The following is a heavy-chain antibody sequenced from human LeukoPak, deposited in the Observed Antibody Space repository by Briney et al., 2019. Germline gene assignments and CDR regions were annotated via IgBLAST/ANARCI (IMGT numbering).Heavy chain of an antibody. V-gene: IGHV3-13*01. CDR3: ARALPIVGDAFDI. CDR1: GFTFSSYD. J-gene: IGHJ3*02. CDR2: ICTAGDT. D-gene: IGHD1-26*01. Sequence: GGSLRLSCAASGFTFSSYDMHWVRQATGKGLEWVSAICTAGDTYYPGSVKGRFTISRENAKHSLYLQMTSLRAGDTAVYYCARALPIVGDAFDIWGQGTMVTVSS.